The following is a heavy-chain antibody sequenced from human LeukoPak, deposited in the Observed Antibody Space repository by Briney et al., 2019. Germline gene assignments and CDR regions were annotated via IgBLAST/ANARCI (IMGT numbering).Heavy chain of an antibody. Sequence: SETLSLTCTVSGDSISSNSHYSGRIRQPPGKGLEWIGSIYYSGSTYYNPSLKSRVTISVDTSKNQFFLKLSSVTAADTAVYYCARHIRQQTLDPCGHGIPVTVSS. D-gene: IGHD6-13*01. V-gene: IGHV4-39*01. J-gene: IGHJ5*02. CDR3: ARHIRQQTLDP. CDR2: IYYSGST. CDR1: GDSISSNSHY.